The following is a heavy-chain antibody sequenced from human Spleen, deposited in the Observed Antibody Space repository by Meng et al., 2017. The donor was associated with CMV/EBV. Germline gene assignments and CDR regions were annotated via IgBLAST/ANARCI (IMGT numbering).Heavy chain of an antibody. CDR1: GGSISSYY. CDR3: ARAAIADTFDY. J-gene: IGHJ4*02. D-gene: IGHD6-13*01. Sequence: QVQLQESGPGLVKPSETLSLTCTVSGGSISSYYWSWIRQPPGKGLEWIGYIYYSGSTYYNPSLKSRVTISVDTSKNQFSLKLSSVTAADTAVYYCARAAIADTFDYWGQGTLVTVSS. CDR2: IYYSGST. V-gene: IGHV4-59*08.